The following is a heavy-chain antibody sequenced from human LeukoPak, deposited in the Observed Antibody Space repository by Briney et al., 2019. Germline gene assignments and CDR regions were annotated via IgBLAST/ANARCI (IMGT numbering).Heavy chain of an antibody. CDR2: IYPGDSDT. CDR1: GYSFTSYW. J-gene: IGHJ6*02. CDR3: ARLLGIFVVVGGYYYGMDV. Sequence: GESLKISCKGSGYSFTSYWIGWVRQMPGKGLEWMGIIYPGDSDTRYSPSFQGQVTISADKSISTAYLQWSSLKASDTAMYYCARLLGIFVVVGGYYYGMDVWGQGTTVTVSS. V-gene: IGHV5-51*01. D-gene: IGHD3-3*01.